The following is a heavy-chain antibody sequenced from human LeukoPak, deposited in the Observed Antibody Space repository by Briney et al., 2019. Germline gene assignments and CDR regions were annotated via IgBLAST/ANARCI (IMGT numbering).Heavy chain of an antibody. D-gene: IGHD4-23*01. CDR3: ARDRDQVDHGGNTLDY. J-gene: IGHJ4*02. CDR2: ISSSSNYK. Sequence: GGSLRLSCAASGFTFSIYSMNWVRQAPGKGLEWVSSISSSSNYKYYADSVKGRFTISRDNAKNSLYLQMNSLRAEDTAVYDCARDRDQVDHGGNTLDYWAQGTLVTVSS. V-gene: IGHV3-21*01. CDR1: GFTFSIYS.